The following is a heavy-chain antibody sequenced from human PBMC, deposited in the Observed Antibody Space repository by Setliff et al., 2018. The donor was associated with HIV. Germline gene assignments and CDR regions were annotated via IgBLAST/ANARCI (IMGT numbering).Heavy chain of an antibody. D-gene: IGHD4-17*01. J-gene: IGHJ3*01. V-gene: IGHV4-59*01. CDR2: IYFIGSS. CDR1: GGSISTYY. Sequence: SETLSLTCTVSGGSISTYYWSWIRQPPGKGLEWIGSIYFIGSSDNNPSLKSRVTLSVDTSKHQFSLKLSSVTAADTAVYYCARVQMAYAAFDVWGQGTMGTVS. CDR3: ARVQMAYAAFDV.